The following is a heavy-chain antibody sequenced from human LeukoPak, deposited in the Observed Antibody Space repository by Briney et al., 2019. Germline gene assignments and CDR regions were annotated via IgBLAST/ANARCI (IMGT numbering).Heavy chain of an antibody. CDR2: INPNSGGT. J-gene: IGHJ4*02. D-gene: IGHD3-22*01. CDR3: ARDTRDYYDSSGYALDY. CDR1: GYTFTGYY. V-gene: IGHV1-2*02. Sequence: ASVKVSCKASGYTFTGYYMHWVRQAPGQGLEWMGWINPNSGGTNYAQKFQGRVTMTRDTSISTAYMELSRLRSDDTAVYYCARDTRDYYDSSGYALDYWGQGTLVTVSS.